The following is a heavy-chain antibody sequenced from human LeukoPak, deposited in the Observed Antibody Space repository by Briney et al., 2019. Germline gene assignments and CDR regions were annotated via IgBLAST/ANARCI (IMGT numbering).Heavy chain of an antibody. CDR2: IYYSGSI. Sequence: PSETLSLTCTVSGGSISSGGYYWSWIRQHPGKGLEWIGYIYYSGSIYYNPSLRSRVTISVDTSKNQFSLKLSSVTAADTAVYYCAREYSSSWYETLWGYYFDYWGQGTLVTVSS. J-gene: IGHJ4*02. D-gene: IGHD6-13*01. CDR1: GGSISSGGYY. CDR3: AREYSSSWYETLWGYYFDY. V-gene: IGHV4-31*03.